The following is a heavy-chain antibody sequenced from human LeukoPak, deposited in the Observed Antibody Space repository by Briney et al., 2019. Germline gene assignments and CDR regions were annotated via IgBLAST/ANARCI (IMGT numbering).Heavy chain of an antibody. CDR3: ARAGAFGYTSGWYGAFDI. CDR2: IGTAGDT. J-gene: IGHJ3*02. CDR1: GFTFSTYD. Sequence: GALRLSCAASGFTFSTYDMHWVRQATGKGLEWVSAIGTAGDTYYPDSVKGRFTISRENAKNSLYLQMNSLRAGDTAVYYCARAGAFGYTSGWYGAFDIWGQGTMVTVSS. V-gene: IGHV3-13*01. D-gene: IGHD6-19*01.